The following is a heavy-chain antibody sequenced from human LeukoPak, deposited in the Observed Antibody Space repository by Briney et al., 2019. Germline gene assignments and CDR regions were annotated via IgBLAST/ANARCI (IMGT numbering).Heavy chain of an antibody. V-gene: IGHV4-59*08. CDR1: GGSISSHY. CDR2: IYYSGST. Sequence: NPSETLSLTCTVSGGSISSHYWSWIRQPPGKGLEWIGYIYYSGSTNYNPSLKSRVTISVDTSKNQFSLKLSSVTAADTAVYYCARRRYEHGMDVWGQGTTVTVSS. CDR3: ARRRYEHGMDV. D-gene: IGHD3-3*01. J-gene: IGHJ6*02.